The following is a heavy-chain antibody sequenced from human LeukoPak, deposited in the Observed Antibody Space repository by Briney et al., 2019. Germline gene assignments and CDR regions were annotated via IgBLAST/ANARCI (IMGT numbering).Heavy chain of an antibody. J-gene: IGHJ3*02. D-gene: IGHD3-22*01. CDR2: IYPGDSDT. CDR1: GYCFSNSR. V-gene: IGHV5-51*01. Sequence: GEPLKISCKASGYCFSNSRIGWVRQIRGKGQEWMRIIYPGDSDTRSHPSFQGQVTISADKSSSTAYLQWSSLKASDTAIYYSVRHSYYYDTSGYHTADAFDIWGQGTMVTVSS. CDR3: VRHSYYYDTSGYHTADAFDI.